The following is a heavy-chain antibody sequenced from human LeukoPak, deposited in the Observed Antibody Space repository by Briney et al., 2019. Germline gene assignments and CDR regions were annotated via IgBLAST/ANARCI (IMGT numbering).Heavy chain of an antibody. Sequence: GGSLRLSCAASGFTFSSYGMHWVRQAPGKGLEWVAVISYDGSNKYYADSVKGRFTISRDNSKNTLYLQMNSLRAEDTAVYYCAKAGDSGYEDFDYWGQGTLVTVSS. CDR2: ISYDGSNK. V-gene: IGHV3-30*18. CDR1: GFTFSSYG. CDR3: AKAGDSGYEDFDY. D-gene: IGHD5-12*01. J-gene: IGHJ4*02.